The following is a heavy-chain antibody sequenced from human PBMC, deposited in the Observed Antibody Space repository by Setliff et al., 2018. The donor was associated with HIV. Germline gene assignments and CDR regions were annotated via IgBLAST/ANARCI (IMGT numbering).Heavy chain of an antibody. J-gene: IGHJ4*02. CDR1: DSGTYY. CDR2: IYTSGST. V-gene: IGHV4-4*07. CDR3: ARAAAGNTGPFDL. D-gene: IGHD4-17*01. Sequence: PSETLSLTCTVSDSGTYYWTWIRQPAGKGLEWIGRIYTSGSTNYNPSLKSRVTISLDTSKNQFSLKLTSVTAADTAVYYCARAAAGNTGPFDLWGQGSPVTVSS.